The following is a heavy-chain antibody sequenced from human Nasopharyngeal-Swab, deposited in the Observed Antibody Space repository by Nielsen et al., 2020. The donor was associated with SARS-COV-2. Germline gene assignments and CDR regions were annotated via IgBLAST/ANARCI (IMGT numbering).Heavy chain of an antibody. J-gene: IGHJ6*02. CDR1: GGSISNGDYY. CDR3: ARLNAADYVWGSYRGGYGMDV. Sequence: SETLSLTCTVSGGSISNGDYYWSWIRQPPGKGLEWIGSIYYSGSTYYNPSLKSRVTISVDTSKNQFSLKLSSVTAADTAVYYCARLNAADYVWGSYRGGYGMDVWGQGTTVTVSS. CDR2: IYYSGST. D-gene: IGHD3-16*02. V-gene: IGHV4-39*01.